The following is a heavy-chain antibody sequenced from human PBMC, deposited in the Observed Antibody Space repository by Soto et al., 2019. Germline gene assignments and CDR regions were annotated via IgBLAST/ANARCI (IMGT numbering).Heavy chain of an antibody. CDR2: INHSGST. Sequence: QVQLQQWGAGLLKPSETLSLTCAVYGGSFSGYYWSWIRQPPGKGLEWIGEINHSGSTNYNPSLKSRVTISVDTSKNQFSLKLSSVTAADTAVYYCAREKLQLCPEDVWGKGTTVTVSS. D-gene: IGHD5-18*01. J-gene: IGHJ6*04. CDR1: GGSFSGYY. CDR3: AREKLQLCPEDV. V-gene: IGHV4-34*01.